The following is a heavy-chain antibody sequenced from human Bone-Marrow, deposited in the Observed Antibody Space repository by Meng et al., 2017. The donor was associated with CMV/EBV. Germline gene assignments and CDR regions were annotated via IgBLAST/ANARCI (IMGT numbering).Heavy chain of an antibody. Sequence: GSLRLSCTVSGGSVSSGSYYWSWIRQPPGKGLEWIGYIYYSGSTNYNPSLKSRVTISEDTSKNQFSLKLSSVTAADTAVYYCARTLGYCSSTSCYLPAYFDYWGQGTLVTVSS. CDR2: IYYSGST. V-gene: IGHV4-61*01. CDR3: ARTLGYCSSTSCYLPAYFDY. CDR1: GGSVSSGSYY. D-gene: IGHD2-2*01. J-gene: IGHJ4*02.